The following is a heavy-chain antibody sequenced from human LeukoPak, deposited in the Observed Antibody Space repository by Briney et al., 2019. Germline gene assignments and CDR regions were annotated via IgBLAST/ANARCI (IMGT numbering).Heavy chain of an antibody. CDR2: IRSKAYGGTT. V-gene: IGHV3-49*03. D-gene: IGHD1-26*01. J-gene: IGHJ4*02. CDR3: TRGSNSGSYFWMADY. Sequence: PGGSLRLSCTAPGFTFGDYPMSWFRQAPGKGLEWEGFIRSKAYGGTTEYAASVKGRFTISRDDSKSIAYLQMNSLKTEDTAVYYCTRGSNSGSYFWMADYWGQGTLVTVSS. CDR1: GFTFGDYP.